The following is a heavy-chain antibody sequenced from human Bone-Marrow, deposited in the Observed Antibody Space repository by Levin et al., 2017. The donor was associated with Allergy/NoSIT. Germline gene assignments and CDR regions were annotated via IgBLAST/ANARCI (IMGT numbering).Heavy chain of an antibody. CDR3: ARDISSWYFDL. CDR2: IYHDGRYK. J-gene: IGHJ2*01. D-gene: IGHD3-3*02. Sequence: GESLKISCAASGFTFSTYGMHWVRQAPGKGLEWVVVIYHDGRYKYYADSVKGRFTISRDNSKNTLYLQMNTLRAEDTAVYYCARDISSWYFDLWGRGTLVTVSS. CDR1: GFTFSTYG. V-gene: IGHV3-33*01.